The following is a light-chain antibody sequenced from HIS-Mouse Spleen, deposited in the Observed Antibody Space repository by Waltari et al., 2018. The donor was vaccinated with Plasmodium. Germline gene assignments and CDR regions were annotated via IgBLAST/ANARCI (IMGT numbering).Light chain of an antibody. CDR1: SLRSYY. V-gene: IGLV3-19*01. J-gene: IGLJ2*01. CDR2: GKN. Sequence: SSELTQDPAVSVALGQTVRITCQGASLRSYYASWYQQKPGQAPVLVTYGKNNRPSGIPDRFSGSSSGNTASLTITGAQAEDEADYYCNSRDSSGTHGVFGGGTKLTVL. CDR3: NSRDSSGTHGV.